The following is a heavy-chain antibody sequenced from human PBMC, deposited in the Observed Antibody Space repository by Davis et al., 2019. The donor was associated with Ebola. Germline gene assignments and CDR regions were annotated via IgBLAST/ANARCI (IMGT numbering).Heavy chain of an antibody. CDR3: ASGSNDGSDY. D-gene: IGHD1-1*01. CDR2: YYYTGST. CDR1: GAFVSSGGYS. J-gene: IGHJ4*02. V-gene: IGHV4-61*08. Sequence: SETLSLTCAVSGAFVSSGGYSWIWIRRPPGKGLEWIGYYYYTGSTYYSPSLRSRVTISVDTSKNQFSLKLSSVTAADTAVYYCASGSNDGSDYWGQGTLVTVSS.